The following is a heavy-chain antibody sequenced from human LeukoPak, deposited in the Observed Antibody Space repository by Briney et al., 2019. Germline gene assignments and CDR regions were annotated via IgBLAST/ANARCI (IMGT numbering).Heavy chain of an antibody. V-gene: IGHV4-34*01. CDR3: ARGVRATRPMYLHV. D-gene: IGHD1-26*01. CDR1: GGSLSGYY. J-gene: IGHJ6*03. CDR2: INHSGST. Sequence: SETLSLTCAVSGGSLSGYYWTWIRQPPGKGLGWVGEINHSGSTNYNPYLQSRVTISVITSRKQYFQRLSSVTAADTAMYYCARGVRATRPMYLHVCGKGTTVTVSS.